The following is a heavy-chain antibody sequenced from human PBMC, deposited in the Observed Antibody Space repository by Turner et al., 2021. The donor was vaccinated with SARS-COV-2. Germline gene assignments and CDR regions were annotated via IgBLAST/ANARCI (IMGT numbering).Heavy chain of an antibody. D-gene: IGHD3-3*01. J-gene: IGHJ4*02. CDR1: GFTFSSYW. Sequence: EVQLVESGGGLVQPGGSLRLSCAASGFTFSSYWMSWVRQAPGKGLEWVANIKQDGSEKYYVDSVKGRFTISRDNAKNSLYLQMNSLRAEDTAVYYCARDRSTYYDFWSGYWHFDYWGQGTLVTVSS. V-gene: IGHV3-7*01. CDR3: ARDRSTYYDFWSGYWHFDY. CDR2: IKQDGSEK.